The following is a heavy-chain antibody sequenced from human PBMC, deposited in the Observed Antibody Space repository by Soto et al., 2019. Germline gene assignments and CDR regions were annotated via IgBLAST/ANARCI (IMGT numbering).Heavy chain of an antibody. CDR1: GFTFSSYG. CDR2: ISYDGSNK. D-gene: IGHD6-13*01. CDR3: AKVIAAGGFTYYYVMEV. J-gene: IGHJ6*02. V-gene: IGHV3-30*18. Sequence: HPGGSLRLSCAASGFTFSSYGMHWVRQAPGKGLEWVAVISYDGSNKYYADSVKGRFTISRDNSKNTLYLQMNSLRAEDTAVYYCAKVIAAGGFTYYYVMEVWGQGTTDTVSS.